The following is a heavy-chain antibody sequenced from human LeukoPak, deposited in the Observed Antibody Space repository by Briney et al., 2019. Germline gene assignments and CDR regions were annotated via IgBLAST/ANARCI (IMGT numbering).Heavy chain of an antibody. V-gene: IGHV1-69*06. J-gene: IGHJ4*02. CDR1: GGTFISYA. Sequence: ASVTVSCKASGGTFISYAISWVRPAPGQGLEWMGGIIPIFGTANYAQKFQGRVTITADKSTSTAYMELSSLRSEDTAVYYCARVADSYGPSALDYWGQGTLVTVSS. CDR2: IIPIFGTA. D-gene: IGHD5-18*01. CDR3: ARVADSYGPSALDY.